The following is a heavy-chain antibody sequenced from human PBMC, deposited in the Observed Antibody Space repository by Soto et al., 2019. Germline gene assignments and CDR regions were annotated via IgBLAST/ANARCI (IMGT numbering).Heavy chain of an antibody. D-gene: IGHD6-6*01. CDR2: ISYDGSNK. CDR3: ARVSGYSSSYYYYYGMDV. V-gene: IGHV3-30-3*01. J-gene: IGHJ6*02. Sequence: PGGSLRLSCAASGFTFSSYAMHWVRQAPGKGLEWVAVISYDGSNKYYADSVKGRFTISRDNSKNTLYLQMNSLRAEDTAVYYCARVSGYSSSYYYYYGMDVWGQGTMVTVSS. CDR1: GFTFSSYA.